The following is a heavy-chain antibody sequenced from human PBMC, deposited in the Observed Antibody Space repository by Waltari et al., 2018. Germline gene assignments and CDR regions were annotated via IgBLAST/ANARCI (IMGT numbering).Heavy chain of an antibody. CDR2: INHSGST. V-gene: IGHV4-34*01. J-gene: IGHJ4*02. CDR3: ARDWGLIDSSGYPLTN. D-gene: IGHD3-22*01. CDR1: GGSFSGYY. Sequence: QVQLQQWGAGLLKPSETLSLTCAVYGGSFSGYYWSWIRQPPGKGLEWIGEINHSGSTNYNPSLKSRITISVDTSKSQFSLKLSSVTAADTAVYYCARDWGLIDSSGYPLTNWGQGTLVTVSS.